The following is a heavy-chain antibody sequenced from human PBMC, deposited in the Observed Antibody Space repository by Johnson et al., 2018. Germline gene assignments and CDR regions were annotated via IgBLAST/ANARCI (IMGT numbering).Heavy chain of an antibody. D-gene: IGHD4-17*01. V-gene: IGHV3-7*01. Sequence: EVQLVESGGGLVKPGGSLRLSCAASGFTFSDYYMSWIRQAPGKGLEWVANIKQDGSEKYYVDSVKGRFTISRDNAKNSLYLQMNSLRAEDTAVYYCARPYGDYYFQHWGQGTLVTVSS. J-gene: IGHJ1*01. CDR1: GFTFSDYY. CDR2: IKQDGSEK. CDR3: ARPYGDYYFQH.